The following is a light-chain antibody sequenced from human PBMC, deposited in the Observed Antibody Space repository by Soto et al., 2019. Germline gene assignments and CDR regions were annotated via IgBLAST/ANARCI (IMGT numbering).Light chain of an antibody. J-gene: IGLJ2*01. Sequence: QSALTQPASVSGSPEQSITISCTGTSSDVGSYNLVSWYQQHPGKAPKIIIYAATKRPSGVSNRFSGSKSGNTASLTISGLQAEDEANYYCCAYAGSGTVVFGGGTKLTVL. CDR1: SSDVGSYNL. CDR3: CAYAGSGTVV. CDR2: AAT. V-gene: IGLV2-23*01.